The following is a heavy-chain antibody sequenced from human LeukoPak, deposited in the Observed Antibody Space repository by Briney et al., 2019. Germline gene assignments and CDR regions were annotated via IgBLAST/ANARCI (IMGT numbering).Heavy chain of an antibody. CDR2: ISAYNGNT. V-gene: IGHV1-18*01. Sequence: ASVTVSFTASGYTFTSYGISWVRQAPGQGLEWMGWISAYNGNTNYAQKLQGRVTMTTDTSTSTAYMELRSLRSDDTAVYYCAADILTGYYDYWGQGTLVTVSS. CDR1: GYTFTSYG. CDR3: AADILTGYYDY. J-gene: IGHJ4*02. D-gene: IGHD3-9*01.